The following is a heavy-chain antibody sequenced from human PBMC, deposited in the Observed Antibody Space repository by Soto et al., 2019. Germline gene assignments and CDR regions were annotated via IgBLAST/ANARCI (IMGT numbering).Heavy chain of an antibody. CDR1: GGSISSGNYY. V-gene: IGHV4-30-4*01. CDR3: ATVGSAATGLYYFDY. CDR2: ITYSGST. Sequence: QVQLQESGPGLVKPSQTLSLTCTVSGGSISSGNYYWSWIRQPPGKGLEWIGFITYSGSTYYRASLKDRLTIAVGTCKNQFSMNVSCVTAADTAVYYCATVGSAATGLYYFDYWGQGTLVTVSS. J-gene: IGHJ4*02. D-gene: IGHD1-26*01.